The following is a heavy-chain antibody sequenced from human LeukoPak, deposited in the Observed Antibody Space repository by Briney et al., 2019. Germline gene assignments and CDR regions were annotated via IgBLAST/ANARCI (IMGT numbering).Heavy chain of an antibody. D-gene: IGHD3-22*01. CDR2: ISDGGSTT. Sequence: GGSLRLSCAASGFTFSSYWMHWVRQAPGKGLVWVSRISDGGSTTTYADSVKGRFTISRDNAKNTLYLQMNGLRAEDTAVYYCSRSAYYDGSGNYYDYWGQGTPVTVSS. CDR3: SRSAYYDGSGNYYDY. CDR1: GFTFSSYW. V-gene: IGHV3-74*01. J-gene: IGHJ4*02.